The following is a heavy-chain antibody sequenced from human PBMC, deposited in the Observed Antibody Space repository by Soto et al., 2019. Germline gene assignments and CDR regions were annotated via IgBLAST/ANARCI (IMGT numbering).Heavy chain of an antibody. D-gene: IGHD3-3*01. Sequence: QVQLVQSGAEVKKPGSSVKVSCKASGGTFSSYAISWVRQAPGQGLEWMGGIIPIFGTANYAQKFQGRVTIIAAASPSTAYMELSSLRSEATAVYYCARVRVRFLEWLGSEGWGQGTLVTVSS. CDR3: ARVRVRFLEWLGSEG. V-gene: IGHV1-69*12. J-gene: IGHJ4*02. CDR1: GGTFSSYA. CDR2: IIPIFGTA.